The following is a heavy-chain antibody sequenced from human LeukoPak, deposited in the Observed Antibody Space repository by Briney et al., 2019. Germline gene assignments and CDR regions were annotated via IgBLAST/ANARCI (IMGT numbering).Heavy chain of an antibody. J-gene: IGHJ6*03. V-gene: IGHV4-4*07. CDR2: IYTSGST. Sequence: PSETLSLTCTVSGGSISSYYWSWIRQPAGKGLEWIGRIYTSGSTNYNPSLKSRVTMSVDTSKNQFSLKLSSVTAADTAVYYCARSLAAAQSIYYYYMDVWGKGPRSPSP. D-gene: IGHD6-13*01. CDR1: GGSISSYY. CDR3: ARSLAAAQSIYYYYMDV.